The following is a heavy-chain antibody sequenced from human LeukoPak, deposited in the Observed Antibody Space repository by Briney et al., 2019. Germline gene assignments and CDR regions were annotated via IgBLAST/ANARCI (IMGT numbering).Heavy chain of an antibody. Sequence: SETLSFTCTVSGGSISSSSYYWGWIRQPPGKGLEWIGSIYYSGSTYYNPSLKSRVTISVDTSKNQFSLKLSSVTAADTAVYYCARVPMVRGNMDVWGKGTTVTISS. CDR2: IYYSGST. V-gene: IGHV4-39*07. CDR3: ARVPMVRGNMDV. D-gene: IGHD3-10*01. J-gene: IGHJ6*03. CDR1: GGSISSSSYY.